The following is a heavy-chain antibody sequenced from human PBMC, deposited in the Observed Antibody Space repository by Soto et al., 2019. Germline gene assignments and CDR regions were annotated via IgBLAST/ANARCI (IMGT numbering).Heavy chain of an antibody. V-gene: IGHV1-2*04. Sequence: GSVKVSCKASGYIFTGYYMHWVRQAPGQGLEWMGWINPNSGDTNYTQKFQGWVTMTRDTSISTAYMELSRLRSDDTAVYYCATSRISIAVAGETEYYFDYWGQGTLVTVSS. J-gene: IGHJ4*02. CDR3: ATSRISIAVAGETEYYFDY. CDR2: INPNSGDT. CDR1: GYIFTGYY. D-gene: IGHD6-19*01.